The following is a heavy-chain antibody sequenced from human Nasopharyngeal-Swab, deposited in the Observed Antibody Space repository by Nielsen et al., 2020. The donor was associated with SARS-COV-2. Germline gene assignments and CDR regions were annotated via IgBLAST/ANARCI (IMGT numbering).Heavy chain of an antibody. CDR2: ISSSGSTI. D-gene: IGHD2-15*01. V-gene: IGHV3-11*04. J-gene: IGHJ6*02. Sequence: GGSLRLSCAASGFTFSDYYMSWIRQAPGKGLEWVSYISSSGSTIYYADSVKGRFTISRDNAKNSLYLQMNSLRAEDTAVYYCARDLNCSGGSCYYYGMDVWGQGTTVTVSS. CDR1: GFTFSDYY. CDR3: ARDLNCSGGSCYYYGMDV.